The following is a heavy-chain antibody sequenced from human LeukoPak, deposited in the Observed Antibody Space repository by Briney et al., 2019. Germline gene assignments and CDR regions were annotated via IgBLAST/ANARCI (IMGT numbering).Heavy chain of an antibody. CDR3: ATAPRGGWLQPFDY. V-gene: IGHV1-69-2*01. CDR2: VDPEDGET. CDR1: GYTFTDYY. J-gene: IGHJ4*02. Sequence: ATVKISCKASGYTFTDYYMRWVHRAPGKGLEWMGRVDPEDGETIYAEKFQGRVTITADTSTDTAYMELSSLRSEDTAVYYCATAPRGGWLQPFDYWGQGTLVTVSS. D-gene: IGHD5-24*01.